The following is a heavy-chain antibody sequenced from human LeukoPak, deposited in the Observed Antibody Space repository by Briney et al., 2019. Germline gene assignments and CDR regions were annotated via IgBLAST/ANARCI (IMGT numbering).Heavy chain of an antibody. CDR1: GGSISGYY. Sequence: SETLSLTCTVSGGSISGYYWSWIRKPAGMGLELIGRISTKGSTHYSPSLKSRVTMSVDTSRNQCSLNLSSVAAADTAVYYCARECQQRPLDYWGRGTLVTVSS. CDR2: ISTKGST. D-gene: IGHD6-25*01. J-gene: IGHJ4*01. V-gene: IGHV4-4*07. CDR3: ARECQQRPLDY.